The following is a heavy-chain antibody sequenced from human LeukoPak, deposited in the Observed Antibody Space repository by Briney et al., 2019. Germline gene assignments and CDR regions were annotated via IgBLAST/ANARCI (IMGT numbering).Heavy chain of an antibody. CDR1: GFTFNNYW. CDR2: ISGSGGST. D-gene: IGHD3-3*01. V-gene: IGHV3-23*01. CDR3: AKDGLRFLEWLLYFDY. Sequence: GGSLRLSRVASGFTFNNYWMSWVRQAPRKGLEGVSAISGSGGSTYYADSVKGRFTISRDNSKNTLYLQMNSLRAEDTAVYYCAKDGLRFLEWLLYFDYWGQGTLVTVSS. J-gene: IGHJ4*02.